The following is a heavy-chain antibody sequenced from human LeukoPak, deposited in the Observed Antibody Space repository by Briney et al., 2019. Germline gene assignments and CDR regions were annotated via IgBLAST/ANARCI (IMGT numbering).Heavy chain of an antibody. V-gene: IGHV5-51*01. CDR3: ARGGWRQAKNFDY. J-gene: IGHJ4*02. CDR1: GYSFTSYW. Sequence: GESLKISCKGSGYSFTSYWIGWVRQMPGKGLGWMGIIYPGDSDTRYSPSFQGQVIISADTSIDTLYLQLNNLQASDTAIYYCARGGWRQAKNFDYWGQGILVTASS. CDR2: IYPGDSDT. D-gene: IGHD2-21*02.